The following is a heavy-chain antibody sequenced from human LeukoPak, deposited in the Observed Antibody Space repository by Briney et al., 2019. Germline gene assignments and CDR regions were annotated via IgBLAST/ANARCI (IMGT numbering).Heavy chain of an antibody. CDR1: GGSICSTNW. J-gene: IGHJ4*02. V-gene: IGHV4-4*02. CDR2: IYHTGEH. Sequence: SGTLSLTCAVSGGSICSTNWWSWVRQSPQKGLEWIGEIYHTGEHNYNPSLKSRVTISVDRSKNQFSLRLTSVTAADTAVYYCAREAYCSSTSCQPGYWGQGTLVTVSS. D-gene: IGHD2-2*01. CDR3: AREAYCSSTSCQPGY.